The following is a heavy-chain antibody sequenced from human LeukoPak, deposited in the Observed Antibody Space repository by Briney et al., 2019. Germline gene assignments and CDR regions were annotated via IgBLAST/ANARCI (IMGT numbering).Heavy chain of an antibody. Sequence: PGGSLRLSCAASGFTFSSYWMSWVRQAPGKGLEWVANIKQDGSEKYYVDSVKGRFTISRDNAKNSLYPQMNSLRAEDTAVYYCARRYCSNTSCPADYWGQGTLVTVSS. D-gene: IGHD2-2*01. CDR1: GFTFSSYW. V-gene: IGHV3-7*01. CDR2: IKQDGSEK. CDR3: ARRYCSNTSCPADY. J-gene: IGHJ4*02.